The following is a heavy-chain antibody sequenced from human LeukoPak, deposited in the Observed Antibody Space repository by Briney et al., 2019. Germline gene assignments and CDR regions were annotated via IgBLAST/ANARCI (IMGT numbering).Heavy chain of an antibody. CDR3: ATRGDYQLLYFDY. V-gene: IGHV1-69*13. Sequence: SVKVSCKASGGTFSSYAISWVRQAPGQGLEWMGGIIPIFGTANYAQKFQGRVTITADESTSTAYMELSSLRSEDTAVYYCATRGDYQLLYFDYWGQGTLVTVSS. CDR1: GGTFSSYA. CDR2: IIPIFGTA. J-gene: IGHJ4*02. D-gene: IGHD2-2*02.